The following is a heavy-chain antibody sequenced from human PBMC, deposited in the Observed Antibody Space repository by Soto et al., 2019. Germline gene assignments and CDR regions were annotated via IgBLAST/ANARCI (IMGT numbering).Heavy chain of an antibody. Sequence: PGGSLRLSCAASGFTVSNNYISWVRQPPGKGLEWVSLIYSGGSTYYADSVKGRFTLSRDNSKNTVYLQMNSLRAEDTAVYYCARAEWGSSYTQYYYALDVWCQGTTVTVSS. J-gene: IGHJ6*02. D-gene: IGHD6-13*01. CDR3: ARAEWGSSYTQYYYALDV. CDR2: IYSGGST. V-gene: IGHV3-53*03. CDR1: GFTVSNNY.